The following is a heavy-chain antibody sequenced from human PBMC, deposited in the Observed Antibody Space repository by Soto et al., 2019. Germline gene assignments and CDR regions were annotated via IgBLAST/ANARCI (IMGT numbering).Heavy chain of an antibody. CDR3: ARGVELTNPIDY. CDR1: GGSFSGYY. J-gene: IGHJ4*02. V-gene: IGHV4-34*01. CDR2: IYYSGST. D-gene: IGHD1-7*01. Sequence: SETLSLTCAVYGGSFSGYYWTWIRQPPGTGLEWIGYIYYSGSTYYNPSLKSRVTISVDTSKNQFSLKLSSVTAADTAVYYCARGVELTNPIDYWGQGTLVTVSS.